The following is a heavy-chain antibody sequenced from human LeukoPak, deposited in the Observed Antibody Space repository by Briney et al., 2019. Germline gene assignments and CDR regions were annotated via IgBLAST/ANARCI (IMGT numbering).Heavy chain of an antibody. D-gene: IGHD1-1*01. J-gene: IGHJ6*03. CDR2: INHGGST. CDR3: ARGRRHYYYYMDV. V-gene: IGHV4-34*01. CDR1: GGSFSGYY. Sequence: SETLSLTCAVYGGSFSGYYWSWIRQPPGKGLEWIGEINHGGSTNYNPSLKSRVTISVDTSKNQFSLKLSSVTAADTAVYYCARGRRHYYYYMDVWGKGTTVTVSS.